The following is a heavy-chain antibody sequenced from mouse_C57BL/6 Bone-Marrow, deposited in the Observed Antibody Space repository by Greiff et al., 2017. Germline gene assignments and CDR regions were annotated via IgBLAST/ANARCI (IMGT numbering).Heavy chain of an antibody. CDR3: ARENYYYGSSYGWYFDV. J-gene: IGHJ1*03. V-gene: IGHV3-8*01. CDR1: GYSITSDY. CDR2: ISYSGST. D-gene: IGHD1-1*01. Sequence: LQESGPGLAKPSQTLSLTCSVTGYSITSDYWNWIRKFPGNKLEYMGYISYSGSTYYNPSLKSRISITRDTSKNQYYLQLNSVTTEDTATYYCARENYYYGSSYGWYFDVWGTGTTVTVSS.